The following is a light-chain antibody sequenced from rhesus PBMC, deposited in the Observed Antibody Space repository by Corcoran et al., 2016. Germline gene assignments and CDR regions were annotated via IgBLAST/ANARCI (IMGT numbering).Light chain of an antibody. CDR1: ESVDNY. V-gene: IGKV3-40*03. J-gene: IGKJ1*01. Sequence: EIVMMQSPATLSLSPGEPATLSCRASESVDNYLAWYQQKPGQAPKLLVHRAYFRATDIPDRFSGSGSGTDFILTISSLEPGDVGIDRCQQYKDILPTFGQGTKVEIK. CDR2: RAY. CDR3: QQYKDILPT.